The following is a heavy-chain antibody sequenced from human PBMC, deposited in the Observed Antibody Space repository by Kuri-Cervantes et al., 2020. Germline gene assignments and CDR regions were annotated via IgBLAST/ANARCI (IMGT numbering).Heavy chain of an antibody. Sequence: GESLKISCAASGFTFSSYAMSWVRQAPGKGLEWVSAISGSGGSTYYADSVKGRFTISRDNSKSTLYLQMNSLRAEDTAVYYCANQLTPYSSLVWGQGTLVTVSS. CDR3: ANQLTPYSSLV. CDR2: ISGSGGST. D-gene: IGHD6-13*01. V-gene: IGHV3-23*01. J-gene: IGHJ4*02. CDR1: GFTFSSYA.